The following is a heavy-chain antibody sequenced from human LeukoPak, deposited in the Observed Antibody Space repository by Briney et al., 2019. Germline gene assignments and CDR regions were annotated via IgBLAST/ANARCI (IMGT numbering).Heavy chain of an antibody. V-gene: IGHV4-61*08. CDR3: ARVGRIQLWPTFDY. CDR2: IYYSGST. J-gene: IGHJ4*02. D-gene: IGHD5-18*01. CDR1: GGSISSGDYY. Sequence: SETLSLTCTVSGGSISSGDYYWSWIRQPPGKGLEWIGYIYYSGSTNYNPSLKSRVTISVDTSKNQFSLKLSSVTAADTAVYYCARVGRIQLWPTFDYWGQGTLVTVSS.